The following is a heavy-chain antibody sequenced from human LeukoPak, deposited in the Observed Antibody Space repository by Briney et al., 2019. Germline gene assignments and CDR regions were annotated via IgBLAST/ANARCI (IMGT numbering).Heavy chain of an antibody. CDR1: GFTFSSYG. D-gene: IGHD7-27*01. CDR3: ARANWGLVCDY. Sequence: GGSLRLSCAASGFTFSSYGMHWVRQAPGKGLEWVAVIWYDGSNKYYADSVKGRFTISRDNSKNTLYLQMNSLRAEDTAVYYCARANWGLVCDYWGQGTLDTVSS. V-gene: IGHV3-33*01. CDR2: IWYDGSNK. J-gene: IGHJ4*02.